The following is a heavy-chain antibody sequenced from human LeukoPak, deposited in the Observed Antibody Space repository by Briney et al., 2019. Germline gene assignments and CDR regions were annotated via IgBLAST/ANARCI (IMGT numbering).Heavy chain of an antibody. Sequence: GGSLRLSCAASGFTFNNYAMTWVRQAPGKGLEWVSSISGSGGTTYYADSVKGRFTISRDNSKNTLPLQMNSLRAEDTAVYYCAKDPLMKQGSDIWGQGTMVTVSS. CDR1: GFTFNNYA. CDR2: ISGSGGTT. J-gene: IGHJ3*02. V-gene: IGHV3-23*01. CDR3: AKDPLMKQGSDI. D-gene: IGHD3-16*01.